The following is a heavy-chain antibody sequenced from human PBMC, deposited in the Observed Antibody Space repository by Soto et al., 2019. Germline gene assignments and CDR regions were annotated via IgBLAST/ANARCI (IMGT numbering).Heavy chain of an antibody. D-gene: IGHD6-13*01. CDR2: IWYDGSNK. CDR3: ARDTAAGHFDY. J-gene: IGHJ4*02. V-gene: IGHV3-33*01. Sequence: GGSLRLSCAPSGFTFSSYGMHWARQAPGKGLEWVAVIWYDGSNKYYADSVKGRFTISRDNSKNTLYLQMNSLRAEDTAVYYCARDTAAGHFDYWRQGTLVTVSS. CDR1: GFTFSSYG.